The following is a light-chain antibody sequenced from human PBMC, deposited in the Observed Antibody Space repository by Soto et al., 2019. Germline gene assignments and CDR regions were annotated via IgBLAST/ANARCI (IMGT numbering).Light chain of an antibody. CDR2: EVT. CDR3: SSFASSNTWV. CDR1: SSDVGAYNY. Sequence: QSALTQPPSASGSPGQSVTISCTGTSSDVGAYNYVSWYQQHAGKAPKLVIYEVTKRPSGVPDRFSSSKSANTASLTVSGLQAEDEADYYCSSFASSNTWVFGGGTKLTVL. J-gene: IGLJ3*02. V-gene: IGLV2-8*01.